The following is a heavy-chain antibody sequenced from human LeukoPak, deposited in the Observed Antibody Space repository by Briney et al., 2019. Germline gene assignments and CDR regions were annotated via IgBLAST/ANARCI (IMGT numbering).Heavy chain of an antibody. Sequence: HGESLKTSCKGSGYTFTSYWISWVRHMPGKGREWMWRSDPKEIYTTYSTSFQAHVTVSADKSIGTAYRQWSSLKPAETGMYECARRNSYGYDFDYGGQGTLVTVSS. V-gene: IGHV5-10-1*01. D-gene: IGHD5-18*01. J-gene: IGHJ4*02. CDR1: GYTFTSYW. CDR3: ARRNSYGYDFDY. CDR2: SDPKEIYT.